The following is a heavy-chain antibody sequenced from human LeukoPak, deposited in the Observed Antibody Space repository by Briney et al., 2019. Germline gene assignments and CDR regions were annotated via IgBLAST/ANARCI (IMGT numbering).Heavy chain of an antibody. J-gene: IGHJ6*02. CDR1: GYTFTSYY. V-gene: IGHV1-46*01. CDR3: ARDGILEWFYSEYYYYGMDV. D-gene: IGHD3-3*01. Sequence: GASVKVSCKASGYTFTSYYMHWVRQAPGQGLEWMGIINPSGGSTSYAQKFQGRVTMTRDTSTSTVYMELSSLRSEDTAVYYCARDGILEWFYSEYYYYGMDVWGQGTTVTVSS. CDR2: INPSGGST.